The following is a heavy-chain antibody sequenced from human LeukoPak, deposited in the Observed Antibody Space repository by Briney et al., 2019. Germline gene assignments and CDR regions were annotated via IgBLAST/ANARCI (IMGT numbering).Heavy chain of an antibody. V-gene: IGHV4-39*01. Sequence: SETLSLTCTVSGDSLTSLTYYWGWIRQPPGKGLEWVASMYYSGTTYYSPSLKSRVTISVNRSDNQFSLRLSSVTAADTAVYFCAGYSSGWSSGGGYWGQGTLVTVSS. CDR1: GDSLTSLTYY. D-gene: IGHD6-19*01. CDR3: AGYSSGWSSGGGY. CDR2: MYYSGTT. J-gene: IGHJ4*02.